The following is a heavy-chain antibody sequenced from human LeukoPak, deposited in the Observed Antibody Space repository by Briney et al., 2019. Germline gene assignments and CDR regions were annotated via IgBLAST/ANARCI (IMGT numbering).Heavy chain of an antibody. V-gene: IGHV3-48*03. CDR3: ARVTQLQRGGDY. CDR1: GFTVSSYE. Sequence: PGGSLRLSCAASGFTVSSYEMNWVRQGPGKRLEWVSYISTSGIRLYADSVKGRFTISRDNVKNSLFLQMNSLSAEDTAIYYCARVTQLQRGGDYWGQGTLVTVSS. CDR2: ISTSGIR. D-gene: IGHD2-2*01. J-gene: IGHJ4*02.